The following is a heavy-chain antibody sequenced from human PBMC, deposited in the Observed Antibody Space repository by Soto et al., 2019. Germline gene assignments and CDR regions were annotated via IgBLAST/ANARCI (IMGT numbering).Heavy chain of an antibody. D-gene: IGHD6-13*01. CDR2: ISWNSGNI. CDR1: GFIFDDYG. V-gene: IGHV3-9*01. CDR3: AKVDGSLGAFDI. J-gene: IGHJ3*02. Sequence: GGSLRLSCAASGFIFDDYGMNWVRQAPGKGLEWVSGISWNSGNIVYAASVKGRFTISRDNAKNSLYLQMNSLRAEDTALYYCAKVDGSLGAFDIWGQGTMVTVSS.